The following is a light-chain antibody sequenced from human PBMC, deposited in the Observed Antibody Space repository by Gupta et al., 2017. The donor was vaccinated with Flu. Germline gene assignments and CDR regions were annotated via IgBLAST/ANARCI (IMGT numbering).Light chain of an antibody. J-gene: IGKJ1*01. CDR1: QSIGSS. CDR3: QQYQNWPPWT. Sequence: EIVMTQSPVTLFVYPGERATLSCRASQSIGSSLAWYQQKPGQAPRRLIYDASTRAAGLPARFSGSGSGTEFSLTISSLHSEDFAVYYCQQYQNWPPWTFGPGTKVEI. CDR2: DAS. V-gene: IGKV3-15*01.